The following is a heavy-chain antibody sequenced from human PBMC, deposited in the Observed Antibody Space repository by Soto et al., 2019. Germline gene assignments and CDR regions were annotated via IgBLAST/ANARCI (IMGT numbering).Heavy chain of an antibody. CDR2: IKQDGTEK. CDR3: AXTPPPFWAKSPYGMDV. Sequence: LVQSGGGLVQPGGSLRLSCEASGFTFRSYWMTWVRQAPGKGLEWVANIKQDGTEKYYVDSVKGRFNISRDNAKNSIHLEMNSLRAEDTAVYYCAXTPPPFWAKSPYGMDVWGQGTTVIVSS. V-gene: IGHV3-7*03. D-gene: IGHD3-3*01. CDR1: GFTFRSYW. J-gene: IGHJ6*02.